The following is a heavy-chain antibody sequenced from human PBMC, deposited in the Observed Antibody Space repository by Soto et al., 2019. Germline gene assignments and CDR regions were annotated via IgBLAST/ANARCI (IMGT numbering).Heavy chain of an antibody. CDR3: ARAEYSSGWYDY. Sequence: ASVKVSCKASGYTFTSYGISWVRQAPGQGLEWMGWISAYNGNKNYAQRLQGRVTMTTDTSTSTAYVELRSLRSDDTAVYYCARAEYSSGWYDYWGQGTLVTVSS. CDR1: GYTFTSYG. D-gene: IGHD6-19*01. J-gene: IGHJ4*02. CDR2: ISAYNGNK. V-gene: IGHV1-18*01.